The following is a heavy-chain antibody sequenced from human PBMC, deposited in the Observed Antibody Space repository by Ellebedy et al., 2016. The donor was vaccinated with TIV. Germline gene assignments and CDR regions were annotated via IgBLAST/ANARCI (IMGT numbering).Heavy chain of an antibody. D-gene: IGHD3-10*01. CDR1: DGSVYSDDYY. Sequence: SETLSLTXTVSDGSVYSDDYYWSWIRQPPGKGLEWFGYIYYSGSINYNPSLKSRVTISVDTSKNQFSLKLTSVTAADTAVYYCARDSNGGHPWGQGTLVTVSS. V-gene: IGHV4-61*08. CDR3: ARDSNGGHP. J-gene: IGHJ4*02. CDR2: IYYSGSI.